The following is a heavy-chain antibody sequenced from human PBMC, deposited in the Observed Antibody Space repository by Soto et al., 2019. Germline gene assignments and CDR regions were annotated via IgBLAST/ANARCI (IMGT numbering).Heavy chain of an antibody. J-gene: IGHJ4*02. V-gene: IGHV3-30*18. CDR3: AKDHYVSRSGSVSPYYFDY. Sequence: QVYLVESGGGVVQPGRSLRLSCAVSGFTFPNFAMHWVRQAPGKGLEWVALISSDGNRRYYADSAKGRFTISRDNSKNTLYLQMYGLTTEDTAVFYCAKDHYVSRSGSVSPYYFDYWGQGTLVTVSS. CDR2: ISSDGNRR. CDR1: GFTFPNFA. D-gene: IGHD3-10*01.